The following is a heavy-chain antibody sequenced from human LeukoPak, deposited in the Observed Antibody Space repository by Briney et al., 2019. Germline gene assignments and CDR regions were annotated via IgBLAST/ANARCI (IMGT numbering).Heavy chain of an antibody. CDR2: ISWNSGSI. J-gene: IGHJ6*02. V-gene: IGHV3-9*01. CDR3: AKGTSPYYYYGMDV. D-gene: IGHD2-2*01. CDR1: GFTFDDYA. Sequence: PGGSLRLSCAASGFTFDDYAMHWVRQAPGEGLEWVSGISWNSGSIGYADSVKGRFTISRDNAKNSLYLQMNSLRAEDTALYYCAKGTSPYYYYGMDVWGQGTTVTVSS.